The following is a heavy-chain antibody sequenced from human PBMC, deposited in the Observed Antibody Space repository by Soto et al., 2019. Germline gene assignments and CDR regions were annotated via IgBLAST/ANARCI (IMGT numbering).Heavy chain of an antibody. V-gene: IGHV4-30-4*01. Sequence: PSVTQSLTCSVSDGYVTNGDYYWSWKSQSPGKGLEWIGNIYYSETTNYNPSLNSRLTISIDTSRNQFSLQLTSVTAADTAIYYCARQRRGGYWFDPWGQGTLVPVSS. CDR1: DGYVTNGDYY. CDR3: ARQRRGGYWFDP. CDR2: IYYSETT. J-gene: IGHJ5*02.